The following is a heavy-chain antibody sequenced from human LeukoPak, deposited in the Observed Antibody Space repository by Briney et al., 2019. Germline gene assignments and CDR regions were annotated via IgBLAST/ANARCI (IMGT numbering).Heavy chain of an antibody. CDR3: ARVRDYYYYYMDV. Sequence: SETLSLTCTVSGGSISSYYWSWIRQPPGKGLEWIGYIYYSGSTNYNPSLKSRVTISVDTSKNQFSLKLSSVTAADTAVYYCARVRDYYYYYMDVWGKGTTVTVSS. J-gene: IGHJ6*03. CDR1: GGSISSYY. V-gene: IGHV4-59*01. CDR2: IYYSGST.